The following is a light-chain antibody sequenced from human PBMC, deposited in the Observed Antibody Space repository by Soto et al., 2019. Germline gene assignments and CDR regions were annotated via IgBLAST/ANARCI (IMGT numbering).Light chain of an antibody. Sequence: DIQMTQSPSSLSASAGDRVTITCRASQGISNYLAWYQQKPGKVPKLLIYAASTLQSGVPSRFSGSGSGTDFTLTISSLQPEDVATYYCQKYNSARTFGQGTKVEIK. CDR2: AAS. CDR1: QGISNY. J-gene: IGKJ1*01. CDR3: QKYNSART. V-gene: IGKV1-27*01.